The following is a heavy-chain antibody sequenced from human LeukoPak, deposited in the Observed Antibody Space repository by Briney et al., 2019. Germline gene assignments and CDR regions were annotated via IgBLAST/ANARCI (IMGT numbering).Heavy chain of an antibody. Sequence: GGSLRLSCAASRFTFSTYGMSWVRQAPGKGLEWVSSISGSGGSTNYADSVKGRFTISRDNSKNTLYLQMNSLRVEDTAVYYCARDKGDYHTSGSLFIFGGQGTLVTVSS. V-gene: IGHV3-23*01. CDR2: ISGSGGST. D-gene: IGHD3-22*01. CDR1: RFTFSTYG. J-gene: IGHJ4*02. CDR3: ARDKGDYHTSGSLFIF.